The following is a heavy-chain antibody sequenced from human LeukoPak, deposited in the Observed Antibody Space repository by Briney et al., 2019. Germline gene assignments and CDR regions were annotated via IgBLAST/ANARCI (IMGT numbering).Heavy chain of an antibody. D-gene: IGHD3-22*01. V-gene: IGHV4-38-2*01. CDR2: IYHSGST. CDR3: ARGQRVVIDY. CDR1: GYSISNGYY. Sequence: SETLSLTCVVSGYSISNGYYWGWIRQPPGKGLEWIGSIYHSGSTYYNPSLKSRVTISVDTSKNQFSLKLSSVTAADTAVYYCARGQRVVIDYWGQGTLVTVSS. J-gene: IGHJ4*02.